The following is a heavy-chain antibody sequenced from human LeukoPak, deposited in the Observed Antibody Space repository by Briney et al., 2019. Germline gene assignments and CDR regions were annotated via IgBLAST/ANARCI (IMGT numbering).Heavy chain of an antibody. CDR2: IWYDGSNK. D-gene: IGHD1-26*01. J-gene: IGHJ3*02. Sequence: QTGGSLRLSCAASGFTFSSYGMHWVRQAPGKGLEWVAVIWYDGSNKYYADSVKGRFTISRDNSKNTLYLQMNSLRAEDTAVYYCARDMSVGANAFDIWGQGTMVTVSS. CDR3: ARDMSVGANAFDI. V-gene: IGHV3-33*01. CDR1: GFTFSSYG.